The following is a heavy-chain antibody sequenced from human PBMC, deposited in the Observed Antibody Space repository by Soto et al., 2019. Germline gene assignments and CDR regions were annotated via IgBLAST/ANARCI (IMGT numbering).Heavy chain of an antibody. J-gene: IGHJ1*01. CDR2: IYPDSGGT. Sequence: ASVKVSCKASGYTFTDCSMHWVRQAPGQGLEWMGWIYPDSGGTNYAQKFQGRVTMTRDTSIRTAYMELSRLRSDDTAVYYCAPSNGRLPFLHWRQGTLVTVSS. V-gene: IGHV1-2*02. CDR1: GYTFTDCS. CDR3: APSNGRLPFLH. D-gene: IGHD2-8*01.